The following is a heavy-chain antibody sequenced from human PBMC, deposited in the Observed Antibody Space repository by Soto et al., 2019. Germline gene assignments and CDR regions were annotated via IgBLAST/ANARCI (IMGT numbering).Heavy chain of an antibody. CDR1: GGSFSGHY. J-gene: IGHJ4*02. CDR3: AREIPTVLFDL. CDR2: INYNGST. V-gene: IGHV4-34*01. D-gene: IGHD4-17*01. Sequence: QVRLQQWGPRLLKPSETLTLTCAVSGGSFSGHYWSWIRQPQGKGLEWIGEINYNGSTNYNPSLNSRITISVDSSKKYFSLNLTSVTAADTAVYYCAREIPTVLFDLWGQGTLVTVSS.